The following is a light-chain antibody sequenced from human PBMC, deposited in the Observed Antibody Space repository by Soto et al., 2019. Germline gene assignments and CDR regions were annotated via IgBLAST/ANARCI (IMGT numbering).Light chain of an antibody. J-gene: IGLJ3*02. CDR3: VTWDTSLSAGV. CDR2: EDD. CDR1: SSNIGNNY. Sequence: QSVLTQPPSVSAAPGQTVTISCSGSSSNIGNNYVSWYQQVPGTAPKLLIYEDDKRPSGTPDRSSGSKSGTSTTLAITGLQTGDEADYYCVTWDTSLSAGVFGGGTKLTVL. V-gene: IGLV1-51*02.